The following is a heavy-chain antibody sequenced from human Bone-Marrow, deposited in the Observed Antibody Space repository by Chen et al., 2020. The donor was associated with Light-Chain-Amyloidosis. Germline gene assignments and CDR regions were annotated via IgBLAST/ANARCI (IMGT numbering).Heavy chain of an antibody. CDR1: GGSISSGGYY. J-gene: IGHJ6*02. V-gene: IGHV4-31*03. Sequence: QVQLQESGPGLVKPSQTLSLTCSVSGGSISSGGYYWSWIRQHPGKGLEWIGYIYYTGSTYYKPSLRGRVTMSVDTSKNQFSLRVNSVTAADTAIYYFARLDYGGSTRYYYGMDVWGQGTTVTVSS. D-gene: IGHD4-17*01. CDR2: IYYTGST. CDR3: ARLDYGGSTRYYYGMDV.